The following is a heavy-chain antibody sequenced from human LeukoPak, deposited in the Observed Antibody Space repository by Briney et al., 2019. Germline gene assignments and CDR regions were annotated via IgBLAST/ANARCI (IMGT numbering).Heavy chain of an antibody. Sequence: GGSLRLSCAASGFTFTDYHMNWIRQAPGKGLEWISYISSSGDTIYYADSVKGRFTISRDNAKNSLFLQMSSLRAEDTAVYYCAKAPPYYYDSSGYFGYWGQGTLVTVSS. J-gene: IGHJ4*02. CDR3: AKAPPYYYDSSGYFGY. D-gene: IGHD3-22*01. CDR2: ISSSGDTI. V-gene: IGHV3-11*01. CDR1: GFTFTDYH.